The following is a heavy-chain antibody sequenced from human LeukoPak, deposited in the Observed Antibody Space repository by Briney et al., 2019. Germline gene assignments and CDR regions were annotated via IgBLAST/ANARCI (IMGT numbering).Heavy chain of an antibody. D-gene: IGHD1-26*01. V-gene: IGHV5-51*01. J-gene: IGHJ3*02. CDR3: ARPREERATDAFDI. CDR1: GYSFTIYW. CDR2: IHLGDSDT. Sequence: GESLKISCKASGYSFTIYWMAWVRQMPGKGLEWMGIIHLGDSDTRYSPSFQGQVTISADKSISTAYLQWSSLKASDTAIYYCARPREERATDAFDIWGQGTMVTVSS.